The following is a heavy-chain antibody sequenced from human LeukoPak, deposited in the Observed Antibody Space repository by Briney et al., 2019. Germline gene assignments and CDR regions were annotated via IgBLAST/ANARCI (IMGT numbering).Heavy chain of an antibody. Sequence: GGSLRLSCAASGFTFSSYAIHWVRQAPGKGLEWVAVISYDGTNKNYADSVKGRFTISRDNSKNTLYLHMNSLRVEDAAVYYCARDPRGSPYYFDYWGQGTLVTVSS. D-gene: IGHD1-26*01. CDR3: ARDPRGSPYYFDY. J-gene: IGHJ4*02. CDR1: GFTFSSYA. V-gene: IGHV3-30-3*01. CDR2: ISYDGTNK.